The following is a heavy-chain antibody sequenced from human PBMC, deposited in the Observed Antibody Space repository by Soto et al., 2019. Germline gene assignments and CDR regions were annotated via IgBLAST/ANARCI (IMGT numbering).Heavy chain of an antibody. CDR1: GYTFTSYG. Sequence: ASVKVSCKASGYTFTSYGISWVRQAPGQGLEWMGWISAYNGNTNYAQKLQERVTMTRDMSTSTVYMELSSLIFEDTAVYYCAADDMTTFIWGQGTLVTVSS. V-gene: IGHV1-18*01. D-gene: IGHD1-1*01. CDR2: ISAYNGNT. CDR3: AADDMTTFI. J-gene: IGHJ4*02.